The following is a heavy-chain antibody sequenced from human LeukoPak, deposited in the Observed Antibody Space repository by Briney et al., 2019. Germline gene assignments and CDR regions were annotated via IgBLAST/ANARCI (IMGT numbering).Heavy chain of an antibody. CDR2: IYSGGST. CDR1: GFTVSSNY. V-gene: IGHV3-53*01. CDR3: ARSLWSGFYYYYYMDV. D-gene: IGHD3-3*01. Sequence: GGSLRLSCAASGFTVSSNYMSWVRQAPGKGLEWVSVIYSGGSTYYADSVKGRFTISRDNSKNTLYLQMNSLRAEGTAVYYCARSLWSGFYYYYYMDVWGKGTTVTVSS. J-gene: IGHJ6*03.